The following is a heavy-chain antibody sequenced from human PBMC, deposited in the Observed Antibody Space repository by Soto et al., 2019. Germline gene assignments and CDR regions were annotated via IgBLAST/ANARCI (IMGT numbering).Heavy chain of an antibody. CDR1: GGPSSAYY. V-gene: IGHV4-34*01. D-gene: IGHD6-6*01. Sequence: SETLSLTCAFYGGPSSAYYWRWIRQLPGKGLEWIGEINHSGSTNYNPSLKSRVTISVDTSKNQFSLKLSSVTAADTAVYYCARLYSSSSRYYYYYMDVWGKGTTVT. J-gene: IGHJ6*03. CDR2: INHSGST. CDR3: ARLYSSSSRYYYYYMDV.